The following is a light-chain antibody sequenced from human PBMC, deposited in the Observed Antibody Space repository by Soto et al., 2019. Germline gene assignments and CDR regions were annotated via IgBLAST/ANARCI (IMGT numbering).Light chain of an antibody. CDR1: QRVSSSY. CDR3: QHYGSSSWT. CDR2: GAS. V-gene: IGKV3-20*01. J-gene: IGKJ1*01. Sequence: EIVLTHPPGTLSFSPCERAALSGSPSQRVSSSYLAWYQQKPGQAPRLLIYGASSRATGIPERFSGSGSGTDFTLTISRLEPEDFAVYYCQHYGSSSWTFGQGTQVEIK.